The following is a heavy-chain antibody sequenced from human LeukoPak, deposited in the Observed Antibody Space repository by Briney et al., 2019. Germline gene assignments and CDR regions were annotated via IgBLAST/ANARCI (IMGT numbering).Heavy chain of an antibody. CDR2: INRSGST. Sequence: SETLSLTCAVYGGSFSGYYWSWIRQPPGKGLEWIGEINRSGSTNYNPSLKSRVTISVDTSKNQFSLKLSSVTAADTAVYYCARGSRYYYGSGSSNWFDPWGQGTLVTVSS. CDR1: GGSFSGYY. D-gene: IGHD3-10*01. J-gene: IGHJ5*02. V-gene: IGHV4-34*01. CDR3: ARGSRYYYGSGSSNWFDP.